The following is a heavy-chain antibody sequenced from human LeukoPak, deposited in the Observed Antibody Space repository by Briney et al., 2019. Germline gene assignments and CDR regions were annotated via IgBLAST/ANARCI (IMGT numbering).Heavy chain of an antibody. Sequence: SETLSLTCSVSGASISTSSFSWGWIRQPPGKGLQWIGSFYYGASTYYNPSLKSRVTISVDTSKNQFSLNLSSVTVADTAVYYCARADDLDYWGQGSLVIVSS. CDR2: FYYGAST. V-gene: IGHV4-39*01. D-gene: IGHD1-1*01. CDR1: GASISTSSFS. CDR3: ARADDLDY. J-gene: IGHJ4*02.